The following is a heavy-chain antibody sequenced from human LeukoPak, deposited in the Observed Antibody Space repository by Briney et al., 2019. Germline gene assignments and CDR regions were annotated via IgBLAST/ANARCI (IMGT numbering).Heavy chain of an antibody. CDR3: AIDIVVVVAATRDYYYGMDV. CDR1: GGTFSSYA. D-gene: IGHD2-15*01. V-gene: IGHV1-69*13. CDR2: IIPIFGTA. J-gene: IGHJ6*02. Sequence: SVKVSCKASGGTFSSYAISWVRQAPGQGLEWMGGIIPIFGTANYAQKFQGRVTITADESTSTAYMELGSLRSEDTAVYYCAIDIVVVVAATRDYYYGMDVWGQGTTVTVSS.